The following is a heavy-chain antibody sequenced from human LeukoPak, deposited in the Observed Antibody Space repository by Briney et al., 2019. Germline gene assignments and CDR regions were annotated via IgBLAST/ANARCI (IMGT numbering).Heavy chain of an antibody. Sequence: GGSLRLSCAASGFTFSSYWMHWVRQAPGKGLVWVSRINSDGSSTSYADSVKGRFTISRDNAKNTLYLQMNSLRAEDTAVYYCARDATIWRFLEWLSHENWFDPWGQGTLVTVSS. CDR2: INSDGSST. CDR3: ARDATIWRFLEWLSHENWFDP. J-gene: IGHJ5*02. CDR1: GFTFSSYW. D-gene: IGHD3-3*01. V-gene: IGHV3-74*01.